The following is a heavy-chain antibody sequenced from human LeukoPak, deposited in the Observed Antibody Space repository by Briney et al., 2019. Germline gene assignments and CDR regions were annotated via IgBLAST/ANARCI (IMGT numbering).Heavy chain of an antibody. CDR2: TYSRSKWFN. D-gene: IGHD1-26*01. CDR3: ARGTGSLDY. J-gene: IGHJ4*02. CDR1: GDSVSSKSAS. V-gene: IGHV6-1*01. Sequence: SQTLPLTCAISGDSVSSKSASWNWIRQSPSRGLEWLGRTYSRSKWFNNYAVSVKSRITINPDTSKNQFSLHLTSVTPDDTAIYYCARGTGSLDYWGLGTLVTVSS.